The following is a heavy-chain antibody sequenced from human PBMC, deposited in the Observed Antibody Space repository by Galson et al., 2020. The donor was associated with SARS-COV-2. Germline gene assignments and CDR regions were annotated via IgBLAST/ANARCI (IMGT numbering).Heavy chain of an antibody. J-gene: IGHJ4*02. CDR2: ISGSGGTT. V-gene: IGHV3-23*01. D-gene: IGHD1-26*01. Sequence: GGSLRLSCVASGFTFSSYAMSWVRQAPGKGLEWLLGISGSGGTTYYAGSAKGRFTISRDNSKNTLYLQMNSLRAEDSAIYYCTKYSGPRQNGADYWGQGTLVTVSS. CDR3: TKYSGPRQNGADY. CDR1: GFTFSSYA.